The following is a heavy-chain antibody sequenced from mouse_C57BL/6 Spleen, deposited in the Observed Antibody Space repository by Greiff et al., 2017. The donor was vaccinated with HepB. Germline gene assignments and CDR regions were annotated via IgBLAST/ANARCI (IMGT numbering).Heavy chain of an antibody. J-gene: IGHJ2*01. CDR2: IYHGDGDT. CDR3: ARSITTVVATNFDY. Sequence: VQLQQSGAELVKPGASVKISCKASGYAFSSYWMNWVKQRPGKGLEWIGQIYHGDGDTNYNGKFKGKATLTADKSSSTAYMQLSSLTSEDSAVYFCARSITTVVATNFDYWGQGTTLTVSS. D-gene: IGHD1-1*01. CDR1: GYAFSSYW. V-gene: IGHV1-80*01.